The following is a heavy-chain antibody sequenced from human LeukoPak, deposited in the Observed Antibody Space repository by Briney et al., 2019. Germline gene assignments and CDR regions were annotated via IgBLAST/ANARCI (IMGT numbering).Heavy chain of an antibody. Sequence: PGGSLRLSCAASGFNFNRYWMNWIRQAPGKGLEWAANIKQDGSEKYYVDSVKGRFTISYDSAKNSLYLQMNSLRAEDTAVYYCARDHRGYQLPQLNYYYYMDVWGKGTTVTVSS. CDR2: IKQDGSEK. CDR3: ARDHRGYQLPQLNYYYYMDV. D-gene: IGHD2-2*01. V-gene: IGHV3-7*01. J-gene: IGHJ6*03. CDR1: GFNFNRYW.